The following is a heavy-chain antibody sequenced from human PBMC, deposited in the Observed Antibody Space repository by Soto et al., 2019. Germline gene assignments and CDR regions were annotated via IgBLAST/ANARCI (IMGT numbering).Heavy chain of an antibody. Sequence: GGSLRLSCTASGFTFGDYAMSWFRQAPGKGLEWVGFIRSKAYGGTTEYAASVKGRFTISRDDSKSIAYLQMNSLKTEDTAVYYCTRDNSGYDNPGAFDIWGQGTMVTVSS. CDR2: IRSKAYGGTT. J-gene: IGHJ3*02. CDR3: TRDNSGYDNPGAFDI. V-gene: IGHV3-49*03. CDR1: GFTFGDYA. D-gene: IGHD5-12*01.